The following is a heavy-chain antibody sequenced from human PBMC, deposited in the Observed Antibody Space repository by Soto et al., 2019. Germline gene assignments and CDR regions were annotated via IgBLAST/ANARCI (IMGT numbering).Heavy chain of an antibody. CDR2: ISGSGGST. CDR3: ATNIVVVPAAMGNWFDP. J-gene: IGHJ5*02. D-gene: IGHD2-2*01. Sequence: GGSLRLSCAASGFTFSSYAMSWVRQAPGKGLEWVSAISGSGGSTYYADSVKGRFTISRDNAKNSLYLQMNSLRAEDTAVYYCATNIVVVPAAMGNWFDPWGQGTLVTVSS. V-gene: IGHV3-23*01. CDR1: GFTFSSYA.